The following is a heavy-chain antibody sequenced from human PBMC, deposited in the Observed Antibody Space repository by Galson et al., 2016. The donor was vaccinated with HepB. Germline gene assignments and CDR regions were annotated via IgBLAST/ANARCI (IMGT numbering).Heavy chain of an antibody. CDR2: ISGNGYTE. V-gene: IGHV3-48*04. CDR3: AKVGGALIYRMSNWFDP. J-gene: IGHJ5*02. Sequence: SLRLSCAASGFSLSDYSMNWVRQTPGKGLDWVSYISGNGYTEYYADSVKGRFTIFKDNAKNSLYLQMNSLRAEDTAVYYCAKVGGALIYRMSNWFDPWGQGTLVTVSS. D-gene: IGHD3-16*01. CDR1: GFSLSDYS.